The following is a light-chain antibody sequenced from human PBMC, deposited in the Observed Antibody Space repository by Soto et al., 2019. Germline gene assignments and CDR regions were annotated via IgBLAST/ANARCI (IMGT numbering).Light chain of an antibody. CDR2: EVT. Sequence: QSALTQPPSASGSPGQSVTISCTGTSSDVGAYNYVSWYQQHAGKAPKLVIYEVTNRPSGVPDRFSGSKSANTASLTVSGLQAEDEAYYYCSSFASSNNWVFGGGTKLTVL. CDR3: SSFASSNNWV. CDR1: SSDVGAYNY. V-gene: IGLV2-8*01. J-gene: IGLJ3*02.